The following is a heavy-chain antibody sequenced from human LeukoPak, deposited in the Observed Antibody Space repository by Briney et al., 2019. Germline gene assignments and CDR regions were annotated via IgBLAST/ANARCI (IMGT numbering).Heavy chain of an antibody. D-gene: IGHD2-15*01. J-gene: IGHJ6*03. CDR2: ISGSGSTI. Sequence: GGSLRLSCAASGFTFSDYYMSWIRQAPGKGLERVSYISGSGSTIYYADSVKGRFTISRDNAKNSLYLQMNSLRAEDTAVYYCARGCSGGSCYSSYYYYYMDVWGKGTTVTVSS. V-gene: IGHV3-11*01. CDR1: GFTFSDYY. CDR3: ARGCSGGSCYSSYYYYYMDV.